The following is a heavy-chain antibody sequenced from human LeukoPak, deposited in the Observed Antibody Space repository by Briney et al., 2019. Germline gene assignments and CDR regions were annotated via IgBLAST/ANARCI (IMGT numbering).Heavy chain of an antibody. CDR2: INPSGGST. Sequence: ASVKVSCKASGYTFTSYYMHWVRQAPGQGLEWMGIINPSGGSTSYAQKFQGRVTMTRDMSTSTVYMELSSLGSEDTAVYYCARDRGRDFWSGYYYYFDYWGQGTLVTVSS. D-gene: IGHD3-3*01. CDR3: ARDRGRDFWSGYYYYFDY. CDR1: GYTFTSYY. J-gene: IGHJ4*02. V-gene: IGHV1-46*01.